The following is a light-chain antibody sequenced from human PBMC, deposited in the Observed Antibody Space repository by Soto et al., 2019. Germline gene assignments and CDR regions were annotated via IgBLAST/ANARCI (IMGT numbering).Light chain of an antibody. J-gene: IGKJ2*01. CDR3: QKYYGAPFT. CDR2: WAS. V-gene: IGKV4-1*01. CDR1: QSLLYSSYKNNY. Sequence: DIVMTQSPDSLAVSLGDRATINCKSSQSLLYSSYKNNYLAWYQQKAGQPPKLLIYWASARASGVPDRFSGSGSGTDFTLTISSLQPEDAAVYFCQKYYGAPFTFGQGTKLEI.